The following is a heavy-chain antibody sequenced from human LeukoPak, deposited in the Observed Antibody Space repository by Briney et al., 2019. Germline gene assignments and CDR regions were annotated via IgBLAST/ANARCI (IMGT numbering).Heavy chain of an antibody. Sequence: PSQTLSLTCTVSGDSISSGDYYWSWIRQPAGTGLEWIGRISSSGSTNYNPSLKSRVTISVDTSKNQFSLKLSSVTAADTAVYFCARGPYSYDSSGAFDIWGKGTTVTVSS. J-gene: IGHJ6*04. V-gene: IGHV4-61*02. CDR2: ISSSGST. CDR3: ARGPYSYDSSGAFDI. CDR1: GDSISSGDYY. D-gene: IGHD3-22*01.